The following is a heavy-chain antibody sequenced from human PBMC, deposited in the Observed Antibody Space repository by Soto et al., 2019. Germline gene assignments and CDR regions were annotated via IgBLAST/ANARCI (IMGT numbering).Heavy chain of an antibody. Sequence: GASVKVSCKTSGYTFTDYYTHRVRQAPGQGLEWMGWMNPKSGGAYFAQKFQGRVTLTRDTSIGTAYIEVNSLTSGDTAVYFCTRENIENSDGLYDAFDIWGQGTTVTV. D-gene: IGHD5-18*01. CDR1: GYTFTDYY. V-gene: IGHV1-2*02. J-gene: IGHJ3*02. CDR2: MNPKSGGA. CDR3: TRENIENSDGLYDAFDI.